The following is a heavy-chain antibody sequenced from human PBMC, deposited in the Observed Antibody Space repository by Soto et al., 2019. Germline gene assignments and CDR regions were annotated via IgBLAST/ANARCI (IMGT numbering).Heavy chain of an antibody. D-gene: IGHD2-15*01. CDR1: GF. J-gene: IGHJ4*02. CDR2: ISDYGANT. CDR3: AKGFSGHEYAF. Sequence: EVQVLESGGGLVQPGGSLRLSCAASGFMSWVRQAPGKGLEWVSAISDYGANTYYVDSVKGRFTISRDNAKNTLYLQMNSLIAEDTAVYYCAKGFSGHEYAFRGQGTLVTVSS. V-gene: IGHV3-23*01.